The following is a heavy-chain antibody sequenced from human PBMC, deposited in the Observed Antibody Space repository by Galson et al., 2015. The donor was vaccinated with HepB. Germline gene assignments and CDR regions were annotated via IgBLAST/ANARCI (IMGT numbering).Heavy chain of an antibody. V-gene: IGHV1-8*01. Sequence: SVKVSCKASGYTFTSYDINWVRQATGQGLEWMGWMNHNSGNTGYAQKFQGRVTMTRNTSLSTAYMELSSLRSDDTAVYYCARGPYYYGSGSYFRDLDYWGQGTPFTVSS. J-gene: IGHJ4*02. CDR3: ARGPYYYGSGSYFRDLDY. CDR2: MNHNSGNT. CDR1: GYTFTSYD. D-gene: IGHD3-10*01.